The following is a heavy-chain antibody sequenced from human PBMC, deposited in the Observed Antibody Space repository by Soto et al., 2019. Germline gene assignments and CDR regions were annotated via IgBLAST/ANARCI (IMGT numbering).Heavy chain of an antibody. V-gene: IGHV4-34*01. J-gene: IGHJ4*02. D-gene: IGHD5-12*01. CDR2: INHSGST. CDR1: GGSFSGYY. CDR3: ARVVDIVATNFDY. Sequence: SETLSLTXAVYGGSFSGYYWSWIRQPPGKGLEWIGEINHSGSTNYNPSLKSRVTISVDTSKNQFSLKLSSVTAADTAVYYCARVVDIVATNFDYWGQGTLVTVSS.